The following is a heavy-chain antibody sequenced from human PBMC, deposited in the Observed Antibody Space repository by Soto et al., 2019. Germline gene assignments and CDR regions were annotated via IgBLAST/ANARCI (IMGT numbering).Heavy chain of an antibody. D-gene: IGHD2-8*02. CDR3: ARTTGTVLPHF. J-gene: IGHJ4*02. Sequence: PSETLSLTCSVSGASISGASYYWTWIRQHPGKGLEWIGYIYYSRSTNYNPSLKSRVTMSVDASKNQFSLKLNSVTAADTAVYVCARTTGTVLPHFWGQGTLVTVAS. CDR2: IYYSRST. V-gene: IGHV4-61*01. CDR1: GASISGASYY.